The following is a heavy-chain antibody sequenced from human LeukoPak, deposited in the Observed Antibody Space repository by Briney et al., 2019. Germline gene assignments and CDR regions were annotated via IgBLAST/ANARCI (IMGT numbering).Heavy chain of an antibody. CDR2: ISSSANTI. Sequence: GGSLRLSCAASGFTFRSYGMNWVRQAPGQGLEWVSYISSSANTIYYADSVKGRFTISRDNSKNTLYLQMNSLRAEDTAVYYCARDDLGYCSSTSCPYYYYYYGMDVWGQGTTVTVSS. D-gene: IGHD2-2*01. V-gene: IGHV3-48*01. CDR3: ARDDLGYCSSTSCPYYYYYYGMDV. CDR1: GFTFRSYG. J-gene: IGHJ6*02.